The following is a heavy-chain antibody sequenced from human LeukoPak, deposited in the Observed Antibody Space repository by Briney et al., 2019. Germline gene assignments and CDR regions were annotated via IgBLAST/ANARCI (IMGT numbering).Heavy chain of an antibody. D-gene: IGHD3-9*01. CDR1: GGSISSTKW. V-gene: IGHV4-4*02. Sequence: SETLSLTCAVSGGSISSTKWWSWVRQPPGKGLEWIGEIYQSGSTNYNPSLKSRVTISVDKSKNQFSLKLSSVTAADTAVYYCAREPRMSYDILTGLYYYYYMDVWGKGTTVTVSS. J-gene: IGHJ6*03. CDR2: IYQSGST. CDR3: AREPRMSYDILTGLYYYYYMDV.